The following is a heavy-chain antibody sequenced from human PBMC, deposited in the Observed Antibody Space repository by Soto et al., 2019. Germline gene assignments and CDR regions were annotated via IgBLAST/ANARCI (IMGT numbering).Heavy chain of an antibody. D-gene: IGHD2-15*01. CDR2: ISWNSGNI. V-gene: IGHV3-9*01. CDR1: GFTFSSYA. J-gene: IGHJ4*02. Sequence: SLRLSCAASGFTFSSYAMHWVRQAPGKGLEWVSGISWNSGNIGYADSVKGRFTISRDNSKNTLFLQMNSLRVEDTAVYYCAKRAGYSSGWLDYWGQGTLVTVSS. CDR3: AKRAGYSSGWLDY.